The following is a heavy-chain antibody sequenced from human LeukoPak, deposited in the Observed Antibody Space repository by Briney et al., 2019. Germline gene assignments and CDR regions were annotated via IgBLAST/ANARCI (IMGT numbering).Heavy chain of an antibody. CDR3: AKDSSSGSSYYFHGMDV. V-gene: IGHV3-30*02. Sequence: GGSLRLSCAASGFTFSSYGMHWVRQAPGKGLEWVAFIRYDGSNKYYADSVKGRFTISRDNSKNTLYLQMNSLRAEDTAVYYCAKDSSSGSSYYFHGMDVWGQGTTVTVSS. CDR1: GFTFSSYG. CDR2: IRYDGSNK. J-gene: IGHJ6*02. D-gene: IGHD3-10*01.